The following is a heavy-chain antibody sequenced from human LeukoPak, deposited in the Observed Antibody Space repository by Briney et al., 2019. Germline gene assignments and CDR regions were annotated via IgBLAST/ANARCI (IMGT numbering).Heavy chain of an antibody. CDR1: GFAFSNYA. V-gene: IGHV3-23*01. Sequence: GGSLRLSCAASGFAFSNYAMSWVRQAPGKGLEWVSAISGSGGSTYYADSVKGRFTISRDNSKNTLYLQMNSLRAEDTAVYYCAKDQGSHYYGSGSYPNYWGQGTLVTVSS. D-gene: IGHD3-10*01. J-gene: IGHJ4*02. CDR3: AKDQGSHYYGSGSYPNY. CDR2: ISGSGGST.